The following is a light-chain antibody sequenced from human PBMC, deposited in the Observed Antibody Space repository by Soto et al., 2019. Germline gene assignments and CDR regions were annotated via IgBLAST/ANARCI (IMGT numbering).Light chain of an antibody. CDR3: QQYENYWT. V-gene: IGKV1-5*01. CDR2: DAS. Sequence: DIQMTQSPVTLSASVRHRFTRTFHASQTISSWLAWYQQIPGKAPKLLIYDASNLESGVPSRFSGSGSGTEFTLTISSLQPEDFAVYYCQQYENYWTFGQGTKVDIK. CDR1: QTISSW. J-gene: IGKJ1*01.